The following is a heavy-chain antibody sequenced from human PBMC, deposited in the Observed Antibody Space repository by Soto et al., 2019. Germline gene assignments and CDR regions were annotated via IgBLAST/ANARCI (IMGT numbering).Heavy chain of an antibody. CDR1: GGTFSDFT. V-gene: IGHV1-69*02. J-gene: IGHJ4*02. CDR3: RMNGYPFDY. Sequence: QVQLVQSGAEVKKPGSSMKVSCKASGGTFSDFTVNWVRQAPGQGLEWMGRIIPILDIATAAQKFQGRLTITADKSTSTAYMELTSLRSEDTAMYYCRMNGYPFDYWGQGTLVTVSS. D-gene: IGHD5-12*01. CDR2: IIPILDIA.